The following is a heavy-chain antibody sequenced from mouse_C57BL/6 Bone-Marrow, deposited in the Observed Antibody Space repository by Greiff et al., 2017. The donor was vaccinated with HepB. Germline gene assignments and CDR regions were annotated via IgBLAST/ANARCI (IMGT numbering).Heavy chain of an antibody. V-gene: IGHV14-4*01. CDR2: IDPENGDT. CDR1: GFNIKDDY. J-gene: IGHJ1*03. CDR3: AYIYYCYLSWYFDV. Sequence: VQLQQSGAELVRPGASVKLSCTASGFNIKDDYMHWVKQRPEQGLEWIGWIDPENGDTEYASKFQGKATITADTSSNTAYLQLSSLPSEDTAVYYSAYIYYCYLSWYFDVWGTGTTVTVSS. D-gene: IGHD2-2*01.